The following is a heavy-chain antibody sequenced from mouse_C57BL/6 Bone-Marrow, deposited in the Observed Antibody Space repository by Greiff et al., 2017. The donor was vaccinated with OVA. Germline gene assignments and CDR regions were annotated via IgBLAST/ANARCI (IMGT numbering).Heavy chain of an antibody. Sequence: VKLMESGAELVRPGASVTLSCKASGYTFTDYEMHWVKQTPVHGLEWIGAIDPETGGTAYNQKFKGKAILTADKSSSTAYMELRSLTSEDSAVYYCTRYGTTVDYWGQGTTLTVSS. J-gene: IGHJ2*01. CDR1: GYTFTDYE. V-gene: IGHV1-15*01. CDR2: IDPETGGT. CDR3: TRYGTTVDY. D-gene: IGHD1-1*01.